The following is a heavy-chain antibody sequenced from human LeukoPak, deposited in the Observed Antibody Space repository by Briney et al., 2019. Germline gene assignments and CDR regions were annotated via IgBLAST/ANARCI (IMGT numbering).Heavy chain of an antibody. V-gene: IGHV3-48*04. CDR2: ISSSGSTI. CDR1: GFTFSSYT. Sequence: GGSLRLSCAASGFTFSSYTMNWVRQPPGKGLEWVPYISSSGSTIYYADSVKGRFTISRDNAKNSLYLQMNSLRAEDTAVYYCASPPSYSSSWYGGYWGQGTLVTVSS. D-gene: IGHD6-13*01. J-gene: IGHJ4*02. CDR3: ASPPSYSSSWYGGY.